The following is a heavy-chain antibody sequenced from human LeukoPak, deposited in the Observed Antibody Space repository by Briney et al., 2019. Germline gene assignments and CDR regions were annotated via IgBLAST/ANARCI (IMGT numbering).Heavy chain of an antibody. CDR3: ARAQLSRYFDRGGMDV. J-gene: IGHJ6*02. Sequence: ASVTVSCTASGYTFTVYYMHWVRQAPGQGLEWMGRINPNSGGTNYAQKFQGWVTMTRDTSIKTAYMELSRLKPDDTAVYYCARAQLSRYFDRGGMDVWGQGTTVTVSS. CDR2: INPNSGGT. D-gene: IGHD3-9*01. CDR1: GYTFTVYY. V-gene: IGHV1-2*04.